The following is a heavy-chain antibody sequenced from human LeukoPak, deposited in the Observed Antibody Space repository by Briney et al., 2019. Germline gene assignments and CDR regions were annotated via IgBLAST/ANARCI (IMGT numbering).Heavy chain of an antibody. CDR1: GYTFYSYG. V-gene: IGHV3-23*01. CDR2: ITGSGGST. Sequence: GGSLRLSCAASGYTFYSYGMTWVRQAPGKGLEWVSGITGSGGSTYYAGSVKGRVTISRDNSENTQYLQMNSLRAEDTAVYYCAKGLSYFDYWGQGILVTVSS. CDR3: AKGLSYFDY. J-gene: IGHJ4*02.